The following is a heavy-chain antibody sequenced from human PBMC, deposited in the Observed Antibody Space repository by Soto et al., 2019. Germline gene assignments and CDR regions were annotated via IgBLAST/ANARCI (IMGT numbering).Heavy chain of an antibody. CDR1: GFTFSSYS. D-gene: IGHD4-17*01. CDR3: ASPAISTLRTGYFDY. J-gene: IGHJ4*02. CDR2: ISSSSSYI. V-gene: IGHV3-21*01. Sequence: EVQLVESGGGLVKPGGSLRLSCAASGFTFSSYSMNWVRQAPGKGLEWVSSISSSSSYIYYADSVKGRFTISRDNAKNSLYLQMNSLRAEDTAVYYCASPAISTLRTGYFDYWGQGTLVPVSS.